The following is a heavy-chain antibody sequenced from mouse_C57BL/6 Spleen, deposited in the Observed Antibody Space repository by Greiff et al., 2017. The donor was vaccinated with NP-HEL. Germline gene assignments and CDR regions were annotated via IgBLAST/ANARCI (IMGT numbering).Heavy chain of an antibody. D-gene: IGHD2-4*01. CDR1: GFSLTSYG. V-gene: IGHV2-6*03. Sequence: VMLKESGPGLVAPSQSLSITCTVSGFSLTSYGVHWVRQPPGKGLEWLVVIWSDGSTTYNSALKSRLSISKDNSKSQVFLKMNSLQTDDTAMYYCARPHYDYGAWFAYWGQGTLVTVSA. J-gene: IGHJ3*01. CDR2: IWSDGST. CDR3: ARPHYDYGAWFAY.